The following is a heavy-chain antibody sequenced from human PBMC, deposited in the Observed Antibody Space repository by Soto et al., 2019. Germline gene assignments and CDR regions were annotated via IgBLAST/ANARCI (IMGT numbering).Heavy chain of an antibody. Sequence: QVQLVQSGAEVKKPGSSVKVSCKASGGTFSSYAISWVRQAPGQGLEWMGGIIPIFGTANYAKKFQGRVTITADESTSTASMELSILRSEDTAVYCCARDLCGGDCSYCYYYGMDVWRKGTTVTVSS. CDR1: GGTFSSYA. CDR3: ARDLCGGDCSYCYYYGMDV. V-gene: IGHV1-69*12. J-gene: IGHJ6*04. D-gene: IGHD2-21*02. CDR2: IIPIFGTA.